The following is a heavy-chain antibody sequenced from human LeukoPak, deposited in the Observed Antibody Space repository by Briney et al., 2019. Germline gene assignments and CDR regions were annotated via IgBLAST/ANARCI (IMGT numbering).Heavy chain of an antibody. CDR2: ISGSGGST. D-gene: IGHD6-6*01. J-gene: IGHJ4*02. V-gene: IGHV3-23*01. CDR3: AKVPFSYSSSSDYYFDY. CDR1: EFTFSSYA. Sequence: PGGSLRLSCAASEFTFSSYAMSWVRQAPGKGLEWVSAISGSGGSTYYADSVKGRFTISRDNSKNTLYLQMNSLRAEDTAVYYCAKVPFSYSSSSDYYFDYWGQGTLVTVSS.